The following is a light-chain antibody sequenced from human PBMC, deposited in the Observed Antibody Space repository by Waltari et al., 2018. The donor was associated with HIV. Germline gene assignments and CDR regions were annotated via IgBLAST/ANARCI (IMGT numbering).Light chain of an antibody. V-gene: IGKV3-15*01. Sequence: EVVMTQSPATLSVSPGERVTLSCRASQSVGNDLAWYQQKPGQGPRLLIYDTFNRATGVPARFSGGGSRTEFTLTISSLQSEDFAVYSCQQYKSWPRTFGQGTKVEIK. CDR1: QSVGND. CDR3: QQYKSWPRT. CDR2: DTF. J-gene: IGKJ1*01.